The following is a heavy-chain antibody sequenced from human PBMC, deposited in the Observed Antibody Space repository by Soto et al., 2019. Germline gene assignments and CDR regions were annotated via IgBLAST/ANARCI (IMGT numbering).Heavy chain of an antibody. CDR2: INHSGST. V-gene: IGHV4-34*01. CDR1: GGSFSGYY. Sequence: ASETLSLTSAVYGGSFSGYYLSWIRQPPGKGLEWIGEINHSGSTNYNPSLKSRVTISVDTSKNQFSLKLSSVTAADTAVYYCARIRSSRVAASHYGMDVWGQGTTVTVSS. CDR3: ARIRSSRVAASHYGMDV. D-gene: IGHD6-13*01. J-gene: IGHJ6*02.